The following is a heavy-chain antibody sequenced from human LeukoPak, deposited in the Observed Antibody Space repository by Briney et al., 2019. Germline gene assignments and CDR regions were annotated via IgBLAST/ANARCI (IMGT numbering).Heavy chain of an antibody. V-gene: IGHV3-30*04. J-gene: IGHJ4*02. Sequence: GGSLRLSCAASGFTFSSYAMHWVRQAPGKGLEWVAVISYDGSNKYYADSVKGRFTISRDNSKNTLFLQMNSLRADDTAIYYCAKRDFWGQGTLVTVSS. CDR1: GFTFSSYA. CDR3: AKRDF. CDR2: ISYDGSNK.